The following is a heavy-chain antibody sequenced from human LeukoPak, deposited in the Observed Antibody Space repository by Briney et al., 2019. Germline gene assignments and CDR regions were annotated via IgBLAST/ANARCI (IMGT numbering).Heavy chain of an antibody. CDR2: INWIGGSK. D-gene: IGHD5-12*01. V-gene: IGHV3-20*04. J-gene: IGHJ4*02. CDR3: ARNYGGYDGTDY. Sequence: GGSLRLPCAASAFTFYYYGMSWVRQAPGKGLEWFSGINWIGGSKGYADSVKGRFTISRDSAKNSLYLQMNSLRAEDTALYYCARNYGGYDGTDYWGQGTLVTVSS. CDR1: AFTFYYYG.